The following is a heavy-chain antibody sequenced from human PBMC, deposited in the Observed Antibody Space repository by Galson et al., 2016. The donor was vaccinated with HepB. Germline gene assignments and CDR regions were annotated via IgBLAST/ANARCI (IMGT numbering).Heavy chain of an antibody. J-gene: IGHJ4*02. CDR3: ANQHTTGWYSCLTH. Sequence: SLRLSCAASGFTFSTNAMNWVRQAPGKGLEWVSGISDSGSSTSYADSVKGRFTISRDNSKNTLYLQMNSLRAEDTAICYCANQHTTGWYSCLTHWGQGTLVTVSS. CDR2: ISDSGSST. V-gene: IGHV3-23*01. D-gene: IGHD6-19*01. CDR1: GFTFSTNA.